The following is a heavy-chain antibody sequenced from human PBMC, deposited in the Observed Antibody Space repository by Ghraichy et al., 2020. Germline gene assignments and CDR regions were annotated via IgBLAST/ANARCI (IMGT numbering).Heavy chain of an antibody. D-gene: IGHD3-10*01. J-gene: IGHJ4*02. CDR1: GSTFSSYG. V-gene: IGHV3-30*18. CDR2: ISYDGINK. Sequence: GGSLRLSCAASGSTFSSYGMHWVRQAPGKGLEWVAIISYDGINKYYADSVKGRFTISRDNSKNTLYLQMSSLRAEDTAVYYCAKGVWFGELDDWGQGILVTVSS. CDR3: AKGVWFGELDD.